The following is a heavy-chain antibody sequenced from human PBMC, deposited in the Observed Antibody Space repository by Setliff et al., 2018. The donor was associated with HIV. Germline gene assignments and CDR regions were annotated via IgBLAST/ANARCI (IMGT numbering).Heavy chain of an antibody. Sequence: SETLSLTCTVSGGSISSADYYWRWLRQPPGKGLEWIGYIFYRGSTHYNPSLKSRVTISVDTSKNQFSLKLSSVTAADTAVYYWARDRVRTRGLDYWGQGTLVTVSS. J-gene: IGHJ4*02. D-gene: IGHD3-10*01. CDR2: IFYRGST. CDR1: GGSISSADYY. CDR3: ARDRVRTRGLDY. V-gene: IGHV4-30-4*08.